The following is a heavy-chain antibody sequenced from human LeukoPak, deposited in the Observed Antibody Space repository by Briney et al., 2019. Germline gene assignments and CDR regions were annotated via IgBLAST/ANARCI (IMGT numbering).Heavy chain of an antibody. CDR1: GYTSTGYY. CDR2: INPNSGGT. V-gene: IGHV1-2*02. Sequence: ASVKVSCKASGYTSTGYYMHWVRQAPGQGLEWMVWINPNSGGTNYAQKFQGSVNMTRDTSISTAYMELSRLRSDDTAVYYCASSGRTGTKIVGGFDPWGQGTLVTVSS. J-gene: IGHJ5*02. CDR3: ASSGRTGTKIVGGFDP. D-gene: IGHD2/OR15-2a*01.